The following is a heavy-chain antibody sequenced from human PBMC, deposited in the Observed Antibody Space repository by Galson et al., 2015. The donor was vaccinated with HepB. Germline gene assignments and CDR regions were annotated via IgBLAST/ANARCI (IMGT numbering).Heavy chain of an antibody. CDR2: IDWDDDK. Sequence: PALVKPTQTLTLTCTFSGFSLSTSGMCVSWIRQPPGKALEWLARIDWDDDKYYSTSLKTRLTISKGTSKNQVVLTMTNMDPVDTATYYCARSGYQLLLGGYYYMDVWGKGTTVTVSS. D-gene: IGHD2-2*01. J-gene: IGHJ6*03. CDR3: ARSGYQLLLGGYYYMDV. CDR1: GFSLSTSGMC. V-gene: IGHV2-70*11.